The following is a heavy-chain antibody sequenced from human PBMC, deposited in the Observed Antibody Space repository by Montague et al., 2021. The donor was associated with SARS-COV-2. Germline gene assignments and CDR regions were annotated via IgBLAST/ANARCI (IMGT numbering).Heavy chain of an antibody. CDR3: ARSMFSESRRKGLWGVSSVGSFSMDV. J-gene: IGHJ6*02. CDR1: VSSNSGAD. CDR2: FCFSERT. D-gene: IGHD3-10*01. V-gene: IGHV4-59*01. Sequence: SETLSLTCSRLVSSNSGADRKSTRLTPRHTLEWYAVFCFSERTNYIPSLKSRVTISVDTSKNQFSLKLSSVTAADTAVYYCARSMFSESRRKGLWGVSSVGSFSMDVWGQGTTVTVSS.